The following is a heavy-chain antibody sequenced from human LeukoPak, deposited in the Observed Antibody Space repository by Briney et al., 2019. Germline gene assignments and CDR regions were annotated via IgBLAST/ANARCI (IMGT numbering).Heavy chain of an antibody. CDR2: FSSSSSTI. D-gene: IGHD1-26*01. Sequence: GGSLRLSCAVSGFIFSNYNMNWVRQAPGKGLEWVSYFSSSSSTIYYADSVKGRFTISRDNAKNSLYLQMNSLRDEDTAVYYCARDHRVVGVTGGAFDIWGQGTMVTVSS. J-gene: IGHJ3*02. CDR3: ARDHRVVGVTGGAFDI. V-gene: IGHV3-48*02. CDR1: GFIFSNYN.